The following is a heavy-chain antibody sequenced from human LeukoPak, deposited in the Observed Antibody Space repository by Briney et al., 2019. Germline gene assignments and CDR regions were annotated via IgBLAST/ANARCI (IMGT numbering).Heavy chain of an antibody. CDR1: GGSFSGYY. D-gene: IGHD1-26*01. V-gene: IGHV4-34*01. CDR3: ARGSKMLGYNWFDP. Sequence: PSETLSLTCPVYGGSFSGYYWNWIRQPPGKGLEWIGEINHSGSTNYIPSLKSRVTISVDTSKNQFSLKLSSVTAADTAVYYCARGSKMLGYNWFDPWGQGTLVTVSS. J-gene: IGHJ5*02. CDR2: INHSGST.